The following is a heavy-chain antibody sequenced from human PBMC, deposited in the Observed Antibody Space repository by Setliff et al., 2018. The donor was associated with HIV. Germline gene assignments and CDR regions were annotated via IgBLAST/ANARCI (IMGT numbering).Heavy chain of an antibody. V-gene: IGHV4-39*01. CDR2: IRSSGDT. CDR1: GASISSHNYY. CDR3: TIPASSLAPN. J-gene: IGHJ4*02. Sequence: LPEPLSLTCTVSGASISSHNYYWGWIRQSPGKGLEWIASIRSSGDTYYNPSLQSRVIISVDTSNNQISLKLTSVTAADTAVYYCTIPASSLAPNWGRGTQVTVSS.